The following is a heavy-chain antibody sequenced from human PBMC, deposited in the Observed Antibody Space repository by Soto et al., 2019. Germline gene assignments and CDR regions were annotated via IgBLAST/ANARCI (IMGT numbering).Heavy chain of an antibody. CDR3: AKDALVRNYYDSSGYHDY. CDR2: ISGSGGST. Sequence: GGSLRLSCAASGFTFSSYAMSWVRQAPGKGLEWVSAISGSGGSTYYADSVKGRFTISRDNSKNTLYLQMNSLRAEDTAVYYCAKDALVRNYYDSSGYHDYWGQGTLVTVSS. V-gene: IGHV3-23*01. J-gene: IGHJ4*02. CDR1: GFTFSSYA. D-gene: IGHD3-22*01.